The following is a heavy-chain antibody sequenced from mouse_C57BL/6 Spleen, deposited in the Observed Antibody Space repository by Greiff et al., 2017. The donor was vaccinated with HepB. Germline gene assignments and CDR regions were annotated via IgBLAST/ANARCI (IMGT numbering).Heavy chain of an antibody. J-gene: IGHJ4*01. Sequence: EVQLQQSGPELVKPGASVKISCKASGYTFTDYYMNWVKQSHGKSLEWIGDINPNNGGTSHNQKFKGKATLTVDKSSSTAYMELRSLTSEDSAVYYCARGAYYSNYGNYYAMDYWGQGTSVTVSS. CDR3: ARGAYYSNYGNYYAMDY. CDR1: GYTFTDYY. V-gene: IGHV1-26*01. D-gene: IGHD2-5*01. CDR2: INPNNGGT.